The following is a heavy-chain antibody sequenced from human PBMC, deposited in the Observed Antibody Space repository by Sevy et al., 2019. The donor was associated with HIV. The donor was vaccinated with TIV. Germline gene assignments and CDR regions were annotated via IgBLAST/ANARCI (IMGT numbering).Heavy chain of an antibody. CDR2: ISGSGGST. CDR3: AKDRRRPVVVPAAMVMDV. V-gene: IGHV3-23*01. J-gene: IGHJ6*03. D-gene: IGHD2-2*01. Sequence: GGSLRLSCAASGFTFSSYAMSWVRQAPGKGLEWVSAISGSGGSTYYADSVKGRFTISRENSKNTRYLQMNSLRAEDTAVYYCAKDRRRPVVVPAAMVMDVWGKGTTVTVSS. CDR1: GFTFSSYA.